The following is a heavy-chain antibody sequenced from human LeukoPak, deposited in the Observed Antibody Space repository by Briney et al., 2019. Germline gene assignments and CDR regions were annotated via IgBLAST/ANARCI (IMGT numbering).Heavy chain of an antibody. CDR1: GFTVSSNY. V-gene: IGHV3-30*18. D-gene: IGHD1-26*01. J-gene: IGHJ4*02. Sequence: GGSLRLSCAASGFTVSSNYMSWVRQAPGKGLEWVAGISYDGSNKYYVDSVKGRFTISRDNSKNTLYLEMISLRIEDTAVYYCAKGPVSGSRSPLDYWGQGTLVTVSS. CDR3: AKGPVSGSRSPLDY. CDR2: ISYDGSNK.